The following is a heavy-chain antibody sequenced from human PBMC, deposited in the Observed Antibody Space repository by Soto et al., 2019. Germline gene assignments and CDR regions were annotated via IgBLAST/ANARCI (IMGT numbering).Heavy chain of an antibody. CDR2: IYYSGRT. D-gene: IGHD2-2*02. Sequence: SETLSLTCTVSGGSISSGDYYWSWIRQPPGKGLEWIGYIYYSGRTNYNPSLKSRVTISVDTSENQFSLKLSSVTAADTAVYYCARGYCSSTICYIWDNWFDPWGKGTLVTVSS. CDR3: ARGYCSSTICYIWDNWFDP. J-gene: IGHJ5*02. CDR1: GGSISSGDYY. V-gene: IGHV4-61*08.